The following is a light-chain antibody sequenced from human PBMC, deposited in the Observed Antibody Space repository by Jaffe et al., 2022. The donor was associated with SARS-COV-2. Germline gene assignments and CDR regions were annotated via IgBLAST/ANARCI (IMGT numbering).Light chain of an antibody. CDR2: GNS. Sequence: QSVLTQPPSVSGAPGQRVTISCSGSSSNIGSNTVNWYQQLPGTAPKLLIYGNSNRPSGVPDRFSGSKSGTSASLAITGLQAEDEADYYCQSYDSSLRGRVFGGGTKLTVL. CDR1: SSNIGSNT. CDR3: QSYDSSLRGRV. J-gene: IGLJ2*01. V-gene: IGLV1-40*01.